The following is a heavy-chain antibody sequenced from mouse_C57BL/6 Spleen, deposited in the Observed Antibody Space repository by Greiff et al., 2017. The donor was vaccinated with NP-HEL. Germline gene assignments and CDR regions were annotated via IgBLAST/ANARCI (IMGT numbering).Heavy chain of an antibody. CDR1: GYTFTDYE. Sequence: VQRVESGAELVRPGASVTLSCKASGYTFTDYEMHWVKQTPVHGLEWIGAIDPETGGTAYNQKFKGKAILTADKSSSTAYMGLRSLTSEDSAVYYCTREGEYGPLDYWGQGTTLTVSS. CDR3: TREGEYGPLDY. V-gene: IGHV1-15*01. CDR2: IDPETGGT. J-gene: IGHJ2*01. D-gene: IGHD1-2*01.